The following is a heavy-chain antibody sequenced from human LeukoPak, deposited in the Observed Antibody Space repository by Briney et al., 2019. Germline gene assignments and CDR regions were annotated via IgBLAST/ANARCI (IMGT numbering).Heavy chain of an antibody. CDR1: GFTFSSYW. Sequence: GGSLRLSCVASGFTFSSYWMHWVRQAPGKGLVWVSRINSDGSSTSYADTVKGRFTISRDNAKNTLYLQMNSLRAEDTAVYYCEAAADDLDYWGQGTLVTVSS. D-gene: IGHD6-13*01. V-gene: IGHV3-74*01. CDR2: INSDGSST. CDR3: EAAADDLDY. J-gene: IGHJ4*02.